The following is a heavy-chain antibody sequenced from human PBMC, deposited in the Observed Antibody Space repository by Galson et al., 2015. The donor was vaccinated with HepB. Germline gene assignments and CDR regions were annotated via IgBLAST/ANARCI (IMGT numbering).Heavy chain of an antibody. J-gene: IGHJ3*02. CDR1: GFTFSTYT. CDR3: ANQGDLLTSHNAFDI. D-gene: IGHD3-9*01. Sequence: SLRLSCAASGFTFSTYTMSWVRQAPGRGLEWVSIISASGDFTNYADSVKGRFTISRDNSKNTLYLQMNSLRVEDTAVYYCANQGDLLTSHNAFDIWGQGTMVTVSS. V-gene: IGHV3-23*01. CDR2: ISASGDFT.